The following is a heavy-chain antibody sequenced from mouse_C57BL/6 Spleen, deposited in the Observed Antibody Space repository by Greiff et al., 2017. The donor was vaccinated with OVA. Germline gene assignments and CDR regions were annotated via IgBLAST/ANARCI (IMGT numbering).Heavy chain of an antibody. CDR3: ARGDYYGSSPPWYFDV. V-gene: IGHV1-26*01. J-gene: IGHJ1*03. D-gene: IGHD1-1*01. CDR2: INPNNGGT. Sequence: EVQLQQSGPELVKPGASVKISCKASGYTFTDYYMNWVKQSHGTSLEWIGDINPNNGGTSYNQKFKGKATLTVDKSSSTAYMELRSLTSEDSAVYYCARGDYYGSSPPWYFDVWGTGTTVTVSS. CDR1: GYTFTDYY.